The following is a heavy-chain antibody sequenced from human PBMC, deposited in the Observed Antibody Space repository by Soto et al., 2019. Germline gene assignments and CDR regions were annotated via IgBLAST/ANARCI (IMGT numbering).Heavy chain of an antibody. D-gene: IGHD3-9*01. CDR1: GYTFTSYA. CDR2: IIPILGIA. J-gene: IGHJ3*02. CDR3: ARGKIDYDILTGSDAFDI. Sequence: SVKVSCKASGYTFTSYAMHWVRQAPGQGLEWMGRIIPILGIANYAQKFQGRVTITADKSTSTAYMELSSLRSEDTAVYYCARGKIDYDILTGSDAFDIWGQGTMVTVSS. V-gene: IGHV1-69*04.